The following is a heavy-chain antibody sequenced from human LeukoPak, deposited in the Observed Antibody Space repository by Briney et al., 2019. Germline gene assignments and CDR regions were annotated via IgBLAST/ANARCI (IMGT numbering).Heavy chain of an antibody. J-gene: IGHJ4*02. Sequence: ASVKVSCKASGYTFTGYYMHWVRQAPRQGLEWMGWINPNSGGTNYAQKFQGRVTMTRDTSISTAYMELSRLRSDDTAVYYCARVAYSYAQGGFDYWGQGTLVTVSS. CDR2: INPNSGGT. D-gene: IGHD5-18*01. CDR3: ARVAYSYAQGGFDY. V-gene: IGHV1-2*02. CDR1: GYTFTGYY.